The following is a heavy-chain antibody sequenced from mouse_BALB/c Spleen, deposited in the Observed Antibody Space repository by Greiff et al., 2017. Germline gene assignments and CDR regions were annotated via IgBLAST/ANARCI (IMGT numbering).Heavy chain of an antibody. Sequence: VQLQQSGAELVKPGASVKLSCTASGFNIKDTYMHWVKQRPEQGLEWIGRIDPANGNTKYDPKFQGKATLTADTSSNTAYLQLSSLTSEDTAVYYGDRWGYYVYYAMDYWGQGTSLTVSS. CDR3: DRWGYYVYYAMDY. V-gene: IGHV14-3*02. CDR2: IDPANGNT. J-gene: IGHJ4*01. CDR1: GFNIKDTY. D-gene: IGHD2-3*01.